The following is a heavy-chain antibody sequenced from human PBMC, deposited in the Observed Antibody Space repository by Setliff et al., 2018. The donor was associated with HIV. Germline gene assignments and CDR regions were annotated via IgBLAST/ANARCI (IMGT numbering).Heavy chain of an antibody. CDR1: GGSFSGYY. J-gene: IGHJ6*03. CDR2: INHSGST. CDR3: ARGGGSRAATSSYYYMDV. D-gene: IGHD2-15*01. V-gene: IGHV4-34*01. Sequence: SETLSLTCAVYGGSFSGYYWSWIRQPPGKGLEWIGEINHSGSTNYNPSLKSRVTISGDTSKNQFSLKLSSVTAADTAVYYCARGGGSRAATSSYYYMDVWGKGATVTVSS.